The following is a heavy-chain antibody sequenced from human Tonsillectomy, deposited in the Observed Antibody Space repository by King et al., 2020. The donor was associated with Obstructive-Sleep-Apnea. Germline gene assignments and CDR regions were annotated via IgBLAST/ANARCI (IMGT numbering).Heavy chain of an antibody. V-gene: IGHV4-59*08. CDR1: GGSISSYY. CDR2: IYYSGST. Sequence: QLQESGPGLVKPSETLSLTCTVSGGSISSYYWSWIRQPPGKGLEWVGYIYYSGSTNYNPSLKSRVTISVDTSKNQFSLNLSSVTAADTAWYYCARLRLVGATYYCGMDVWGQGTTVTVSS. D-gene: IGHD1-26*01. CDR3: ARLRLVGATYYCGMDV. J-gene: IGHJ6*02.